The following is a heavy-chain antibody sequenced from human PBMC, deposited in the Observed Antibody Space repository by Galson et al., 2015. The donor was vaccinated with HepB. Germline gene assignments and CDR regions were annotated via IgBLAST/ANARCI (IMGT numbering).Heavy chain of an antibody. V-gene: IGHV3-53*01. CDR2: IYSSGTT. CDR3: ARGGVSAAFDI. Sequence: SLRLSCAASGFIVSSNYMSWVRQAPGKGLEWVSIIYSSGTTYYADSVKGRFTISRDNSKNTLYLQMNSLRAEDTAVYYCARGGVSAAFDIWGQGTMVTASS. CDR1: GFIVSSNY. J-gene: IGHJ3*02.